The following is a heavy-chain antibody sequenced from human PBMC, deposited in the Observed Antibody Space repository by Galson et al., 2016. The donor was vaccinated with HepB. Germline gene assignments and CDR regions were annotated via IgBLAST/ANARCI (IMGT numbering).Heavy chain of an antibody. J-gene: IGHJ4*02. CDR3: AKQRGYCSGGGCYSGGGYFDY. CDR1: GFSVSGSY. V-gene: IGHV3-66*01. CDR2: IYSGGDT. D-gene: IGHD2-15*01. Sequence: SLRLSCAASGFSVSGSYMSWVRQAPGKGLEWVSVIYSGGDTFYADSVKGRFTISRDNSKNTLYLQMNSLRVEDTAVYYCAKQRGYCSGGGCYSGGGYFDYWGQGTLVTVSS.